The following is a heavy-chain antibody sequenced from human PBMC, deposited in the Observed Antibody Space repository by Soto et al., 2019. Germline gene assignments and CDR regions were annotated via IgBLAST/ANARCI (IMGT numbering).Heavy chain of an antibody. J-gene: IGHJ4*02. CDR3: ARQISATATLIDY. Sequence: XESLKISCKGSGYRFTSYWISWVRQMPGKGLEWMGRIDPSESYTNYSPSFQGHVTISVDKSITTAYLQWSSLEASDTAMYYCARQISATATLIDYWGQGTLVTVSS. D-gene: IGHD6-6*01. CDR2: IDPSESYT. V-gene: IGHV5-10-1*01. CDR1: GYRFTSYW.